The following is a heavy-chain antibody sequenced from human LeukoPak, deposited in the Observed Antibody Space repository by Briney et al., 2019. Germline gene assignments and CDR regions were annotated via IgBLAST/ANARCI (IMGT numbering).Heavy chain of an antibody. CDR3: ARGSGIAAAGTLAP. CDR2: INNSGST. Sequence: SETLSLTCAVYGGSFSGYYWSWIRQPPGKGPEWIGEINNSGSTNYNPCLKSRATISVDTSKKQFSLKLSSVTAADTAVDYCARGSGIAAAGTLAPLVQGALVTDSS. V-gene: IGHV4-34*01. J-gene: IGHJ5*02. D-gene: IGHD6-13*01. CDR1: GGSFSGYY.